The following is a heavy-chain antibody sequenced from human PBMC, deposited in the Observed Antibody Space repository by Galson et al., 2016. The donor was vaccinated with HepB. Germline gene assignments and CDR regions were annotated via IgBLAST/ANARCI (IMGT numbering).Heavy chain of an antibody. J-gene: IGHJ4*02. Sequence: TLSLTCTVSGGSISSGGHYWSWIRQHPGKGPEWIGYISNSGSTYYSPPLKSRLSISADTSKNQFSLKLSSVTAADTAVYFCAREHWNYIGLLDYWGQGTLVTVSS. V-gene: IGHV4-31*03. CDR2: ISNSGST. D-gene: IGHD1-7*01. CDR3: AREHWNYIGLLDY. CDR1: GGSISSGGHY.